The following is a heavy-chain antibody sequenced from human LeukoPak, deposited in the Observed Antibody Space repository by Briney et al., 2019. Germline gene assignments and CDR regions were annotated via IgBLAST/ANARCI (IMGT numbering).Heavy chain of an antibody. CDR3: ASSYDYYYYMDV. V-gene: IGHV4-39*01. Sequence: SETLSLTCTVSGGSISSSGYYWGWIRQPPGKGLEWIGSIYYSGSTYYNPSLKSRVTISVDTSKNQFSLKLSSVTAADTAVYYCASSYDYYYYMDVWGKGTTVTISS. D-gene: IGHD3-16*01. CDR2: IYYSGST. CDR1: GGSISSSGYY. J-gene: IGHJ6*03.